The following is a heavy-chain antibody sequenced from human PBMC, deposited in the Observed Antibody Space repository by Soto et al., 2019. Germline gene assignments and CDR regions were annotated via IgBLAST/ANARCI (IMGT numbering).Heavy chain of an antibody. CDR3: ARAVVVVPAAIRDYYYYYGMDV. D-gene: IGHD2-2*02. V-gene: IGHV4-38-2*01. CDR2: VDHSGST. Sequence: SETLSLTCVVSGYVITSGYYWGWIRQPPGKGLEWIGTVDHSGSTYYDPSLQGRVTISIDTSKNQFSLKLTSVTAADTAVYYCARAVVVVPAAIRDYYYYYGMDVWGQGTTVTVSS. CDR1: GYVITSGYY. J-gene: IGHJ6*02.